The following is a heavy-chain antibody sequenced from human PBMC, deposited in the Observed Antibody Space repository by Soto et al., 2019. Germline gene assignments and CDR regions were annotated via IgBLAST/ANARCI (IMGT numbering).Heavy chain of an antibody. CDR3: AKDFYGEARYYFDY. D-gene: IGHD4-17*01. CDR2: ISYDGSNK. CDR1: GFTFSSYG. Sequence: SLRLSCAASGFTFSSYGMHWVRQAPGKGLEWVAVISYDGSNKYYADSVKGRFTISRDNSKNTLYLQMNSLRAEDTAVYYCAKDFYGEARYYFDYWGQGTLVTVSS. J-gene: IGHJ4*02. V-gene: IGHV3-30*18.